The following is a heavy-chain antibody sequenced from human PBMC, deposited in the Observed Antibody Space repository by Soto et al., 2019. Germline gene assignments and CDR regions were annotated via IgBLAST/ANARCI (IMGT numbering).Heavy chain of an antibody. J-gene: IGHJ6*02. CDR1: GFTFSSYG. CDR3: AKDAGEYYGMDV. V-gene: IGHV3-30*18. Sequence: QVQLVESGGGVVQPGRSLRLSCAASGFTFSSYGMHWVRQAPGKGLEWVAVISYDGSNKYYADFVKGRFTISRDNSKNTLYLQMNSLRAEDTAVYYCAKDAGEYYGMDVWGQGTTVTVSS. CDR2: ISYDGSNK. D-gene: IGHD7-27*01.